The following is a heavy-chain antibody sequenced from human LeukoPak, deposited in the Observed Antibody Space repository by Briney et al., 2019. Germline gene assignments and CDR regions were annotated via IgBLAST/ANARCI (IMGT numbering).Heavy chain of an antibody. Sequence: GGSLRLSCAVSGFTFSSFGMHWVRQAPGKGLEWVAVISYDGSNKHYADSVKGRFTISRDNSKNTLYLQMNSLRAEGTAVYYCAKSTPRVAMDWGQGTLVTVSS. D-gene: IGHD5-12*01. J-gene: IGHJ4*02. CDR1: GFTFSSFG. CDR3: AKSTPRVAMD. V-gene: IGHV3-30*18. CDR2: ISYDGSNK.